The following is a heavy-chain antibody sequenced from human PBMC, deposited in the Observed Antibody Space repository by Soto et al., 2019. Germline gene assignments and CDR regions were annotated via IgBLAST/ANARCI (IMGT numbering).Heavy chain of an antibody. D-gene: IGHD5-18*01. CDR3: ARDTAMALYYYYGMDV. Sequence: ASVKVSCKASGFTLLNDYIHWVRQAPRQGLEWMGMINPSTGATRYSQQFRGRVTVTRDTSTSTVYMELSSLRSEDTAVYYCARDTAMALYYYYGMDVWGQGTTVTVSS. J-gene: IGHJ6*02. V-gene: IGHV1-46*01. CDR1: GFTLLNDY. CDR2: INPSTGAT.